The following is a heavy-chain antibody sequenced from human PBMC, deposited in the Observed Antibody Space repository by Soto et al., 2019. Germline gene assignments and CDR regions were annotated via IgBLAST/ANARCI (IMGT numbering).Heavy chain of an antibody. Sequence: XVSLRLSCAASAFRFSDYAMHWVRQAPGKGLAWVAVISYDGSNKYSADSVKGRFTISRDNSKNTLYLQMNSLRPDDTAVYYCAKMRGSRISTFGAAPEIFGLDVWGRRTAVTVSS. CDR2: ISYDGSNK. V-gene: IGHV3-30-3*01. CDR3: AKMRGSRISTFGAAPEIFGLDV. CDR1: AFRFSDYA. D-gene: IGHD3-3*01. J-gene: IGHJ6*02.